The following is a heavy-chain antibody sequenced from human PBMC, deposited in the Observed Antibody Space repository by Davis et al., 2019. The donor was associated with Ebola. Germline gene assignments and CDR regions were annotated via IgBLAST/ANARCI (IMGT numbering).Heavy chain of an antibody. CDR3: AREVGSTFRLDY. D-gene: IGHD1-26*01. Sequence: GESLKISCAASGFTFSQYSMHWVRQAPGKGLEWVAVVSSTGTVQYYADAVRGRSTISRDNSKNIVYVQMNTLRVEDTALYYCAREVGSTFRLDYWGQGALVTVSS. CDR1: GFTFSQYS. J-gene: IGHJ4*02. CDR2: VSSTGTVQ. V-gene: IGHV3-30*04.